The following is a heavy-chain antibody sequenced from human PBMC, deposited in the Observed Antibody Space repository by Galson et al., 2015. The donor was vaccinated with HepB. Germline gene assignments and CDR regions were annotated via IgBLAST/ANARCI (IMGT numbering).Heavy chain of an antibody. CDR1: GFTFSSYR. D-gene: IGHD1-26*01. CDR2: IKQDGSEK. V-gene: IGHV3-7*03. J-gene: IGHJ6*02. Sequence: SLRLSCAASGFTFSSYRMSWVRQAPGKGLEWVANIKQDGSEKYYVDSVKGRFTISRDNAKNSLYLQMNSLRAEDTAVYYCARGSAGWGATPYYYYGMDVWGQGTTVTVSS. CDR3: ARGSAGWGATPYYYYGMDV.